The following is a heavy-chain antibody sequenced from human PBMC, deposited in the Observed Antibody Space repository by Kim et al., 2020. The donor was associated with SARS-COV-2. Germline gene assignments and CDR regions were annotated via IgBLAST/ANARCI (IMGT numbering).Heavy chain of an antibody. CDR3: AREVVTAIMSAYYYGMDV. J-gene: IGHJ6*02. Sequence: ASVKVSCKASGYTFTGYYMHWVRQAPGQGLAWMGRINPNSGGTNYAQKFQGRVTMTRDTSISTAYMELSRLRSDDTAVYYCAREVVTAIMSAYYYGMDVWGQGTAGTVSS. CDR2: INPNSGGT. V-gene: IGHV1-2*06. CDR1: GYTFTGYY. D-gene: IGHD2-21*02.